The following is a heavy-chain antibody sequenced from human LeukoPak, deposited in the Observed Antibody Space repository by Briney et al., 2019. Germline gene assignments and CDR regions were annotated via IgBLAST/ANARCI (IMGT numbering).Heavy chain of an antibody. Sequence: SETLSLTCTVSGGSISSYYWSWVQQPPGKGLEWIGYIYYSGSTNYNPSLKSRFTISVATSKNQCTLKLSSVTAADTAVYYCAREAKAAAADAFDIWGQGTMVTVSS. CDR1: GGSISSYY. CDR2: IYYSGST. J-gene: IGHJ3*02. D-gene: IGHD6-13*01. CDR3: AREAKAAAADAFDI. V-gene: IGHV4-59*01.